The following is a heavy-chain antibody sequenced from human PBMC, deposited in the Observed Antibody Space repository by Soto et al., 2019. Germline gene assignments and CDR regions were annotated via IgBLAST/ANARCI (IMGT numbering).Heavy chain of an antibody. CDR2: IIPIFGTA. J-gene: IGHJ4*02. CDR3: ARSPVEGDTAMVNFDY. CDR1: GGTFSSYA. Sequence: QVQLVQSGAEVKKPGSSVKVSCKASGGTFSSYAISWVRQAPGQGLEWMGGIIPIFGTANYAQKFQGRVTITADDSTSTAYMELSSLRSEDTAVYYCARSPVEGDTAMVNFDYWCQGTLVTVSS. D-gene: IGHD5-18*01. V-gene: IGHV1-69*01.